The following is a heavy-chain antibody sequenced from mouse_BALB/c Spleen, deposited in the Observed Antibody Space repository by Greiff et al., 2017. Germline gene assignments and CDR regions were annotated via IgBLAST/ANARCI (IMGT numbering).Heavy chain of an antibody. Sequence: VQLKQSGPGLVKPSQSLSLTCTVTGYSITSDYAWNWIRQFPGNKLEWMGYISYSGSTSYNPSLKSRISITRDTSKNQFFLQLNSVTTEDTATYYCARGPEYFDVWGAGTTVTVSS. J-gene: IGHJ1*01. CDR3: ARGPEYFDV. V-gene: IGHV3-2*02. CDR1: GYSITSDYA. CDR2: ISYSGST.